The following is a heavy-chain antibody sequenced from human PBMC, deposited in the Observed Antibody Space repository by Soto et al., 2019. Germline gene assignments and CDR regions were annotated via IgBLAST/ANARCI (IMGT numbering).Heavy chain of an antibody. D-gene: IGHD1-26*01. J-gene: IGHJ1*01. CDR1: GFTFSSYW. CDR3: AREKGGATSEDFQH. V-gene: IGHV3-7*03. CDR2: IKQDGSEK. Sequence: GGSLRLSCAASGFTFSSYWMSWVRQAPGKGLEWVANIKQDGSEKYYVDSVKGRFTISRDNAKNSLYLQMNSLRAEDTAVYYCAREKGGATSEDFQHWGQGTLVTVSS.